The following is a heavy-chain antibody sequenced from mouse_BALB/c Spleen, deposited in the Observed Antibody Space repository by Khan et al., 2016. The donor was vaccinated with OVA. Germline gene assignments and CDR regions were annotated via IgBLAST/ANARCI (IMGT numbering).Heavy chain of an antibody. CDR1: GYTFSTYW. J-gene: IGHJ2*01. Sequence: QVQLQQSGAELVRPGTSVKLSCKASGYTFSTYWMQWVIQRPGQGLEWIGTILPGDGGTRFTEKFRGKATLTADKASRTAYMLLSSLESEDTAIYYCAYGTLYYFDSWGQGTTLTVSS. CDR2: ILPGDGGT. V-gene: IGHV1-87*01. CDR3: AYGTLYYFDS. D-gene: IGHD2-1*01.